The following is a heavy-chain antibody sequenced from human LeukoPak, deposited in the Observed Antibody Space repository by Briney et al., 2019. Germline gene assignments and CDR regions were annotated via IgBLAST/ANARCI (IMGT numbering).Heavy chain of an antibody. V-gene: IGHV1-8*03. CDR2: MNPNSGNT. D-gene: IGHD3-22*01. CDR3: ARGLGSYDSSGYYYWFDP. J-gene: IGHJ5*02. CDR1: GYTFTSYD. Sequence: ASVKVSRKASGYTFTSYDINWVRQATGQGLEWMGWMNPNSGNTGYAQKFQGRVTITRNTSISTAYMELSSLRSEDTAVYYCARGLGSYDSSGYYYWFDPWGQGTLVTVSS.